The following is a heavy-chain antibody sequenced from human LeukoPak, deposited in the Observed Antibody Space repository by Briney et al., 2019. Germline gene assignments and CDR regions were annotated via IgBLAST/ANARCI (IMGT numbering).Heavy chain of an antibody. V-gene: IGHV4-59*01. J-gene: IGHJ6*02. Sequence: SETLSLTCTVSGGSISSYYWSWIRQPPGKGLEWIGYIYYSGSTNYNPSLKSRVTISVDTSKNQFSLKLSSATAADTAVYYCARDSDYYYGMDVWGQGTTVTVSS. CDR3: ARDSDYYYGMDV. CDR2: IYYSGST. CDR1: GGSISSYY.